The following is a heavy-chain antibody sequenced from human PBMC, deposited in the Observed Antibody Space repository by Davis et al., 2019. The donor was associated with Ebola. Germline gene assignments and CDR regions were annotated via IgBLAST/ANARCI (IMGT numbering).Heavy chain of an antibody. CDR3: ARGSSSWVYYGMDV. Sequence: MPPETLSPTCALYGGSSSGYYWSWIRQLPGKGLEWIGEINHSGSTNYNPSLKSRVTISVDTSKNQFSLELSSVTAADTAVYYCARGSSSWVYYGMDVWGQGTTVTVSS. CDR2: INHSGST. D-gene: IGHD6-13*01. V-gene: IGHV4-34*01. J-gene: IGHJ6*02. CDR1: GGSSSGYY.